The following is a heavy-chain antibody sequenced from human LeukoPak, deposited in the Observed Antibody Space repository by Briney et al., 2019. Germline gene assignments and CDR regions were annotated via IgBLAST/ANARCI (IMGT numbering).Heavy chain of an antibody. Sequence: GASVKVSCKASGYTFTSYYMHWVRQAPGQGLEWMGIINPSGGSTSYAQKFQGRVTMTRDMSTSTVYMELSSLRSEDTAVYYCAREFPGPVYYDFLWGQGTLVTVSS. CDR1: GYTFTSYY. CDR3: AREFPGPVYYDFL. V-gene: IGHV1-46*01. J-gene: IGHJ4*02. D-gene: IGHD3-3*01. CDR2: INPSGGST.